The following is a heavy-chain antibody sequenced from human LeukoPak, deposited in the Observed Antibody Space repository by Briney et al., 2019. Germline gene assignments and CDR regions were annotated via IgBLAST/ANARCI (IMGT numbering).Heavy chain of an antibody. D-gene: IGHD1-1*01. Sequence: SETLSLTCTVSSGSISTSNYYWGWVRQPPGKALEWIGNILYSGSTYYSPSLKSRVTISLDTSRNQFSLKLNSVTAADTAVYYCARGETGTSYYYYYYYMDVWGKGTTVTVSS. J-gene: IGHJ6*03. CDR2: ILYSGST. CDR3: ARGETGTSYYYYYYYMDV. CDR1: SGSISTSNYY. V-gene: IGHV4-39*07.